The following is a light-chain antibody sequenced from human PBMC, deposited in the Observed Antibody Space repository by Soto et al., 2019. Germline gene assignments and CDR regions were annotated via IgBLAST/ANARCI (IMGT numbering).Light chain of an antibody. J-gene: IGKJ3*01. V-gene: IGKV1-39*01. CDR1: QSINTY. Sequence: DIQMTQSPSSLSVSVGDRVTITCRASQSINTYLNWYQQEAGKAPNLLISAASRLHSGVPSRFSGSGSGTDFTLTISSLQPEDFATYYCQQSYSTPLFTFGPGTKVDV. CDR2: AAS. CDR3: QQSYSTPLFT.